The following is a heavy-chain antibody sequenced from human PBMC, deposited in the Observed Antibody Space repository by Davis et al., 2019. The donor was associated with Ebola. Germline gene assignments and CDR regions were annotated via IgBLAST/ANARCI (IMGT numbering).Heavy chain of an antibody. Sequence: PGGSLRLSCKGSGYSFTSYWIGWVRQMPGKGLEWMGIIYPGDSDTRYSPSFQGQVTISADKSISTAYPQWSSLKASDTAMYYCARTKSYYYDSFDYWGQGTLVTVSS. V-gene: IGHV5-51*01. CDR3: ARTKSYYYDSFDY. D-gene: IGHD3-22*01. CDR1: GYSFTSYW. J-gene: IGHJ4*02. CDR2: IYPGDSDT.